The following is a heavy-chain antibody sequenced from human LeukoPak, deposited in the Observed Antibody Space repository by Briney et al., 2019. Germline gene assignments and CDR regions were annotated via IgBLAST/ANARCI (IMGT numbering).Heavy chain of an antibody. D-gene: IGHD3-3*01. CDR2: INPNSGGT. CDR3: ARVAEWIDGNDAFDI. Sequence: ASVKVSCKASGYTFTGYYMHWVRQAPGQGLERMGWINPNSGGTNYAQKFQGRVTMTRDTSISTAYMELSRLRSDDTAVYYCARVAEWIDGNDAFDIWGQGTMVTVSS. CDR1: GYTFTGYY. J-gene: IGHJ3*02. V-gene: IGHV1-2*02.